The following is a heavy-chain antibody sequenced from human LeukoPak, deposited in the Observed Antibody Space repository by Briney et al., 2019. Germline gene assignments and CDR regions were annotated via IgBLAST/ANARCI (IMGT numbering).Heavy chain of an antibody. CDR3: ANAPLVVVVAGSFYFDY. D-gene: IGHD2-15*01. Sequence: GGSLRLSWAAAGFTFSSYGMNWGRQAPGKGLELVSAISGGGGSTYYADSVKCRFTLSRDNSKTTLYLQTNSLSAEDTAVYSCANAPLVVVVAGSFYFDYWGQGTLVTASS. CDR1: GFTFSSYG. CDR2: ISGGGGST. J-gene: IGHJ4*02. V-gene: IGHV3-23*01.